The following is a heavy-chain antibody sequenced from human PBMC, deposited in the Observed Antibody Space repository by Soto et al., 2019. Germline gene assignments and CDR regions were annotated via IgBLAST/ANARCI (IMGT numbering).Heavy chain of an antibody. Sequence: PGGSLRLSCAASGFTFSSYAMHWVRQAPGKGLEWVAVISYDGSNKYYADSVKGRFTISRDNSKNTLYLQMNSLRAEDTAVYYCARDRGTTSYYYYYGMDVWGQGTTVTVSS. J-gene: IGHJ6*02. CDR2: ISYDGSNK. CDR3: ARDRGTTSYYYYYGMDV. V-gene: IGHV3-30-3*01. D-gene: IGHD1-1*01. CDR1: GFTFSSYA.